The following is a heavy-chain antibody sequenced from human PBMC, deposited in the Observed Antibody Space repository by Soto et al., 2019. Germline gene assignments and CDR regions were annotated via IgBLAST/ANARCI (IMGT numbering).Heavy chain of an antibody. J-gene: IGHJ6*02. CDR1: GYTFTSYC. CDR3: ARGRGPARYYYGMDV. D-gene: IGHD2-2*01. V-gene: IGHV1-18*04. Sequence: ASVKVSCKASGYTFTSYCISWVLQAPGQGLEWMGWISAYNGNTNYAQKLQGRVTMTTDTSTSTAYMELRSLRSDDTAVYYCARGRGPARYYYGMDVWGQGTTVTVSS. CDR2: ISAYNGNT.